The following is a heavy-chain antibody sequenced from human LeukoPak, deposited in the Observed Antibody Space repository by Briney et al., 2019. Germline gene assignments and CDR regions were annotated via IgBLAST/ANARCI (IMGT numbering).Heavy chain of an antibody. CDR2: INPNSGGT. CDR1: GYTFTGYY. D-gene: IGHD1-26*01. J-gene: IGHJ6*03. CDR3: ARGVGATIGDDYYYYMDV. Sequence: GASVKVSCKASGYTFTGYYMHWVRQAPGRGLEWMGWINPNSGGTNYAQKFQGRVTMTRDTSISTAYMELSRLRSDDTAVYYCARGVGATIGDDYYYYMDVWGKGTTVTVSS. V-gene: IGHV1-2*02.